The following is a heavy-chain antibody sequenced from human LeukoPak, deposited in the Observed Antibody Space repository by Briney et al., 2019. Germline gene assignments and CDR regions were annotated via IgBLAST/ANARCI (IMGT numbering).Heavy chain of an antibody. CDR1: GGSISSGDYY. J-gene: IGHJ4*02. CDR3: ARDGVGATRDY. D-gene: IGHD1-26*01. CDR2: IYHSGST. Sequence: SETLSLTCTVSGGSISSGDYYWSWIRQPPGKGLEWIGYIYHSGSTYYNPSLKSRVTISVDRSKNQFSLKLSSVTAADTAVYYCARDGVGATRDYWGQGTLVTVSS. V-gene: IGHV4-30-4*01.